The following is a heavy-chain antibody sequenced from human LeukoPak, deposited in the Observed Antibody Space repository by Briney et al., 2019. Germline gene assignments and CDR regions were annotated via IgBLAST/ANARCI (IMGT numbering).Heavy chain of an antibody. CDR3: ASLDY. Sequence: GRSLRLSCAAFGFTFSSHWMNWVRQAPGKGLEWVANIKQDGSEKYYVDSVKGRFTISRDNAKNSLYLQMNSLRAEDTAVYYCASLDYWGQGSLVTVSS. V-gene: IGHV3-7*01. J-gene: IGHJ4*02. CDR1: GFTFSSHW. CDR2: IKQDGSEK.